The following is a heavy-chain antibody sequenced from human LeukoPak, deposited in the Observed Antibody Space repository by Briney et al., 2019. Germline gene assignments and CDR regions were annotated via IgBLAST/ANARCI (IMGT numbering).Heavy chain of an antibody. Sequence: SETLSLTCTVSGGSISNYFWSWIRQPPGKGLEWIGYIYYSGSTNYNPSLKSRVTISVDTSKNQFSLKLSSVTAADTAVYYCARKEYLAPYYFDNWGQGTLVTVSS. V-gene: IGHV4-59*01. D-gene: IGHD2-2*01. CDR2: IYYSGST. CDR1: GGSISNYF. CDR3: ARKEYLAPYYFDN. J-gene: IGHJ4*02.